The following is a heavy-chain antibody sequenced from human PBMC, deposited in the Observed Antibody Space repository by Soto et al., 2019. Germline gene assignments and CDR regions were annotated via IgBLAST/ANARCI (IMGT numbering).Heavy chain of an antibody. CDR1: EFIFSSFA. CDR2: VSRRGVNT. D-gene: IGHD6-13*01. Sequence: EAQLLESGGGLEQPGGSLRISCVVSEFIFSSFALSWVRLAPGKGLERVAAVSRRGVNTYYADSVKGRFTISRENAKNTLYLQMNSLRAEDTAVYYCAKLSSPINDLAEPGPDYWGQGTLVTVSS. CDR3: AKLSSPINDLAEPGPDY. V-gene: IGHV3-23*01. J-gene: IGHJ4*02.